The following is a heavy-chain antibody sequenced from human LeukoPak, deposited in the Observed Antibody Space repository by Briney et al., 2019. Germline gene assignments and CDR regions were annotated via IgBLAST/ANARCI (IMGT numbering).Heavy chain of an antibody. CDR2: ISYDGSNK. CDR3: ARVGGTYYYDSSGYYAFDI. D-gene: IGHD3-22*01. Sequence: PGRSLRLSCAASGFTFSSYAMHWVRQAPGKGLEWVAVISYDGSNKYYADSVKGRFTISRDNSKNTLYLQMNSLRAEDTAVYYCARVGGTYYYDSSGYYAFDIWGQGTMVTVSS. V-gene: IGHV3-30-3*01. CDR1: GFTFSSYA. J-gene: IGHJ3*02.